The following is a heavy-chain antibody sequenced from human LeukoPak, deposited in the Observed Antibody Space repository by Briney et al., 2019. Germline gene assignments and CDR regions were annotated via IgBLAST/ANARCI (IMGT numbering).Heavy chain of an antibody. CDR2: IWYDGSNK. Sequence: GGSLRLSCAASGFTFSSYGMHWVRQAPGKGLEWVAVIWYDGSNKYYADSVKGRFTISRDNSKNTSFLQMSSLRVEDTAAYFCARAQPTSSWTAYDVWGQGTTVTVSS. J-gene: IGHJ3*01. CDR1: GFTFSSYG. CDR3: ARAQPTSSWTAYDV. V-gene: IGHV3-33*01. D-gene: IGHD6-13*01.